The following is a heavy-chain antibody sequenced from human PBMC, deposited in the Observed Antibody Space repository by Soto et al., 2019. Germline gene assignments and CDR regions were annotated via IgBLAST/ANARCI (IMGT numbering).Heavy chain of an antibody. D-gene: IGHD6-19*01. CDR2: VYYTGST. CDR3: ARSVAVPGAHIDY. CDR1: GGSISGSY. Sequence: KPSETLSLTCSVSGGSISGSYWSWIRQSPGKGLEWLGYVYYTGSTNHSPSLRSRVSISVDTSKNEFSLRLSSVTAADTAVYFCARSVAVPGAHIDYWGQGTQVTVSS. J-gene: IGHJ4*02. V-gene: IGHV4-59*01.